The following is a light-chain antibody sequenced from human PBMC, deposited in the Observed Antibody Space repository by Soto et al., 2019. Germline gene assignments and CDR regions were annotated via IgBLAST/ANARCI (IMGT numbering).Light chain of an antibody. Sequence: EIVLTQSPATLSLSPGERATLSCRASQSINRHLAWYRQKPGQAPRLLIYDASNRATGIPARFSGSGSGTDFTHTISSLEPEDFGVYYCQQRSNWPPVTFGGGTKVDIK. V-gene: IGKV3-11*01. CDR2: DAS. CDR1: QSINRH. CDR3: QQRSNWPPVT. J-gene: IGKJ4*01.